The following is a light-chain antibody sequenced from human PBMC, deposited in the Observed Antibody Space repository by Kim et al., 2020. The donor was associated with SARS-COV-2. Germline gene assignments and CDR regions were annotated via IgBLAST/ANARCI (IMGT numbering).Light chain of an antibody. V-gene: IGKV1-17*01. CDR1: QDIRND. CDR3: LQHSTYPST. J-gene: IGKJ5*01. Sequence: ASVTDRATMTYRASQDIRNDLGWYQQNPGSAPQRLSYGASSLQSGVPSRFSGSGSGTEFTLTISSGQPEDFATYFCLQHSTYPSTFGQGTRLEIK. CDR2: GAS.